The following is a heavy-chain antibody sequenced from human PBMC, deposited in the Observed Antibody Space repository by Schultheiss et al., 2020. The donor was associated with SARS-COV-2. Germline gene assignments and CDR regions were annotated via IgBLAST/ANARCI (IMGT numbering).Heavy chain of an antibody. V-gene: IGHV4-4*07. D-gene: IGHD6-19*01. CDR3: ARSPGTYSSGWYDWFDP. Sequence: SETLSLTCTVSGGSIGSYYWSWIRQPAGKGLEWIGRIFTSGSTNYNPSLKSRVTISVDTSKNQFSLKLSSVTAADTAVYYCARSPGTYSSGWYDWFDPWGQGTLVTVSS. CDR1: GGSIGSYY. CDR2: IFTSGST. J-gene: IGHJ5*02.